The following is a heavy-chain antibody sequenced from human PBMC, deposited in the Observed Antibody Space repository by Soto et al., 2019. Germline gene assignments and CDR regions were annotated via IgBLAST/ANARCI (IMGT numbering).Heavy chain of an antibody. Sequence: GGCLRLTRAASGFTVSASALYWVRQASGKGLEWVGRIRSRVDNYATAYAASVKGRFTISRDDSKNTAYLQMNSLKTEDTAVYYCATPMTTADFFDYWGQGTLVTVSS. CDR1: GFTVSASA. J-gene: IGHJ4*02. D-gene: IGHD4-17*01. CDR3: ATPMTTADFFDY. CDR2: IRSRVDNYAT. V-gene: IGHV3-73*01.